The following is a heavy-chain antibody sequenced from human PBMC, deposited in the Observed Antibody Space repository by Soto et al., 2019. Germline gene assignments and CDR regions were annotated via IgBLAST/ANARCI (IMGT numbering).Heavy chain of an antibody. V-gene: IGHV4-4*02. Sequence: QVQLQESGPGLVKPSGTLSLTCAVSGGSISSSNWWSWVRQPPGKGLEWIGEIYHSGSTNYNPSLKSRVTISVDKSKNQFSLKLSSVTAADTAVYYCARGTHYYYDSSGYGGYFDYWGQGTLVTVSS. J-gene: IGHJ4*02. CDR3: ARGTHYYYDSSGYGGYFDY. D-gene: IGHD3-22*01. CDR1: GGSISSSNW. CDR2: IYHSGST.